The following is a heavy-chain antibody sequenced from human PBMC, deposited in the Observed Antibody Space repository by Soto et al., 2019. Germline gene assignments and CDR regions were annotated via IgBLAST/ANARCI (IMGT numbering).Heavy chain of an antibody. CDR3: GSVCVCYCTNCVRYDYYYNDMDV. J-gene: IGHJ6*03. Sequence: ASVKVSCKASGYTFTSYYIHWVRQAPGQGLEWMGIINPSGGSTSYAQKFQGRVTMTRDTSTSTAYMEQSSLRSDATAVYYCGSVCVCYCTNCVRYDYYYNDMDVWGKGTTVTVS. V-gene: IGHV1-46*01. CDR1: GYTFTSYY. CDR2: INPSGGST. D-gene: IGHD2-8*01.